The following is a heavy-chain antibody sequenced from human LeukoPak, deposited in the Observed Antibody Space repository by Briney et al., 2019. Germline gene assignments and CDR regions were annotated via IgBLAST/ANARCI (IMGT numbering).Heavy chain of an antibody. J-gene: IGHJ3*02. CDR2: ISDSGEST. V-gene: IGHV3-23*01. CDR3: ARCFTGSSYGAFDI. Sequence: PGGSLRLSCAASGITLSKNGMGWVRQAPGKGLEWVSGISDSGESTSYADSVKGRFTISRDNSKSTLYLQMNTLRVEDTALYYCARCFTGSSYGAFDIWGQGTMVTVSS. D-gene: IGHD1-26*01. CDR1: GITLSKNG.